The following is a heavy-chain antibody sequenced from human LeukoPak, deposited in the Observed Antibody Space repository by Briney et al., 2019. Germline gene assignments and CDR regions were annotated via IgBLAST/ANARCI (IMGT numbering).Heavy chain of an antibody. Sequence: SETLSLTCTVSGGSISSYYWSWIRQPPGKGLEWIGYIYYSGSTNYNPSLKSRVTISVDTSKNQFSLKLSSVTAADTAVYYCARGYWYFDLWGRGTLVTVSS. CDR1: GGSISSYY. CDR3: ARGYWYFDL. CDR2: IYYSGST. V-gene: IGHV4-59*12. J-gene: IGHJ2*01.